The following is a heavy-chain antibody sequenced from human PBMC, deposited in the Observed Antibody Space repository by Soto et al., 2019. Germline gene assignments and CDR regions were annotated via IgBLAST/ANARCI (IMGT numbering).Heavy chain of an antibody. V-gene: IGHV3-21*01. CDR1: GFTFSSYS. D-gene: IGHD4-17*01. J-gene: IGHJ6*03. CDR2: ISSSSSYI. Sequence: EVQLVESGGGLVKPGGSLRLSCAASGFTFSSYSMNWVRQAPGKGLEWVSSISSSSSYIYYADSVKGRFTISRDNAKNSLYLQINSLRAEDTAVYYCARGNYGDYESMDVWGKGTTVTVSS. CDR3: ARGNYGDYESMDV.